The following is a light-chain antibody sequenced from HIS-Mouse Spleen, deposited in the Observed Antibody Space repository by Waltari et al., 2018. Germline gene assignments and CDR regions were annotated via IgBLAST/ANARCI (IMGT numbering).Light chain of an antibody. CDR2: DVS. J-gene: IGLJ1*01. CDR1: SSDVGGYNS. V-gene: IGLV2-11*01. Sequence: QSALTQPRSVSGSPGQSVTISCTGTSSDVGGYNSVSWYPQHPGKAPKLMIYDVSKRPSGVPDRFSGSKSGNTASLTISGLQAEDEADYYCCSYAGSYTYVFGTGTKVTVL. CDR3: CSYAGSYTYV.